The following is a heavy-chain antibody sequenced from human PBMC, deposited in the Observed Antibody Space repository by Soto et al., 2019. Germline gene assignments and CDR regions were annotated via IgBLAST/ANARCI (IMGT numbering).Heavy chain of an antibody. D-gene: IGHD4-17*01. Sequence: SETLSLTCTVSGDSFNSDEHYWSWVRQPPGKGLEWLGYIFNTGNTYYNPSLKSRVSISIDTSKKQISLNLASVSAADTALYYCVRGYGDYGYPNANWFDPWGQGTLVTVSS. V-gene: IGHV4-30-4*01. CDR2: IFNTGNT. J-gene: IGHJ5*02. CDR3: VRGYGDYGYPNANWFDP. CDR1: GDSFNSDEHY.